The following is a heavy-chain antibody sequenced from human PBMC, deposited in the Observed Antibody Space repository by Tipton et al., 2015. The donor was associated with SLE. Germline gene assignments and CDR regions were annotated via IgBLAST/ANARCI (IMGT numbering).Heavy chain of an antibody. CDR2: IYYSGST. CDR1: GGSISSHY. D-gene: IGHD2-15*01. J-gene: IGHJ4*02. Sequence: TLSLTCTVSGGSISSHYWSLIRQPPGKGLGWIGYIYYSGSTNYNPSLKSRVTISVDRAKNQFSLKLRSVTAADTAVYYCAGGWQDYCSGGTCYALDYWGQGKLVTVSS. V-gene: IGHV4-59*11. CDR3: AGGWQDYCSGGTCYALDY.